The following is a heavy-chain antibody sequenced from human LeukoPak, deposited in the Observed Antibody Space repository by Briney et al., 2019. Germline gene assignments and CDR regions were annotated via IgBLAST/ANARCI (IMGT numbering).Heavy chain of an antibody. J-gene: IGHJ6*02. CDR3: AKPYCGGECYYAMDV. CDR2: ISGSGRNT. D-gene: IGHD2-21*01. CDR1: GFTVSSNY. Sequence: GGSLRLSCAASGFTVSSNYMSWVRQAPGKGLEWVSGISGSGRNTYSADSVKGRFTISRDNSKNTLFLQMNSLRAEDTAVYYCAKPYCGGECYYAMDVWGQGTTVTVSS. V-gene: IGHV3-23*01.